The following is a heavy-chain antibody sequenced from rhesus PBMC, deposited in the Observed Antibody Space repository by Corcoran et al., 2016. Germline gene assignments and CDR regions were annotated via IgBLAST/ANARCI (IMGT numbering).Heavy chain of an antibody. CDR3: ERGADY. J-gene: IGHJ4*01. V-gene: IGHV1-138*01. Sequence: QVQLVQSGAEVKKPGSSVKVSCKASGYTFTDYYMHWVRQAPGQGLEWMGEINPTTGGANYAQKVQGRVTMTRDTSTSTAYMELSSLRSEDTAVYYCERGADYWGQGVLVTVSS. CDR1: GYTFTDYY. CDR2: INPTTGGA.